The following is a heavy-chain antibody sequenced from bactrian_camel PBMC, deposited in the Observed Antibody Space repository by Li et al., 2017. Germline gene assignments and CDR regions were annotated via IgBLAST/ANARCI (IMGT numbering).Heavy chain of an antibody. J-gene: IGHJ4*01. D-gene: IGHD4*01. CDR1: GYASIVRRYC. V-gene: IGHV3S67*01. CDR3: ATGIVSGGGSSLFEY. CDR2: VDKEGGT. Sequence: EVQLVESGGGSVQNGGSLTLTCAASGYASIVRRYCMGWFRQAPGKEREGVAAVDKEGGTDYADSVDGRFTISKDNAKNTLYLQLNSLRTEDTAMYYCATGIVSGGGSSLFEYWGQGTQVTVS.